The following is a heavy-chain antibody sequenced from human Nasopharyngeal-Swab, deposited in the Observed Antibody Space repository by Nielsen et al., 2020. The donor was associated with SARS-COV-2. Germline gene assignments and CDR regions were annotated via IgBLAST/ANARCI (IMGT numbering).Heavy chain of an antibody. CDR1: GFTFSSYS. D-gene: IGHD3-10*01. Sequence: GESLKISCAASGFTFSSYSMNWVRQAPGKGLEWVSSISSSSSYIYYADSVKGRFTISRDNAKNSLYLQMNSLRAEDTAVYYCARVPATVWSDAFDIWGQGTMVTVSS. V-gene: IGHV3-21*04. CDR2: ISSSSSYI. CDR3: ARVPATVWSDAFDI. J-gene: IGHJ3*02.